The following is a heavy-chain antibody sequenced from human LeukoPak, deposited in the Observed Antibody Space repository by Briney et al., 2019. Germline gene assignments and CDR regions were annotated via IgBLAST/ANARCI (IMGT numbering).Heavy chain of an antibody. Sequence: GGSLRLSCAASEFIFSDYAMGWDRQAPGKGLEWGSTIDKTTYPTFYADSVKGRFTISRDNSKNTLYLQMNSLRTEDTAVYFCAKFEGATIPGWFNDYWGQGILVTVSS. CDR3: AKFEGATIPGWFNDY. D-gene: IGHD6-19*01. V-gene: IGHV3-23*05. CDR1: EFIFSDYA. CDR2: IDKTTYPT. J-gene: IGHJ4*02.